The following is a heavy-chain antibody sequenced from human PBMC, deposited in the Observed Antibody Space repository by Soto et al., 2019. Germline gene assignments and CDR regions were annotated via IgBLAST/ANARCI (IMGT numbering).Heavy chain of an antibody. D-gene: IGHD3-9*01. CDR3: VKVSTFYDILTGYYSTNFFDP. J-gene: IGHJ5*02. CDR1: GFTFSEYS. Sequence: GGSLRLSCSASGFTFSEYSMHWVRQAPGKGLQYVSTISSDGDITYYADSVKGRFTISRDNSKNTLYLQMNSLRPEDTAVYYCVKVSTFYDILTGYYSTNFFDPWGQGTLVTVS. CDR2: ISSDGDIT. V-gene: IGHV3-64D*06.